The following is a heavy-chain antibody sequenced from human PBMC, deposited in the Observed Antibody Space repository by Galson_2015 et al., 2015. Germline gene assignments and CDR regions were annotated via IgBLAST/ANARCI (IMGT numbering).Heavy chain of an antibody. V-gene: IGHV2-70*11. D-gene: IGHD6-19*01. Sequence: PALVKPPQTLTLPCTFSGFSLSTSGMCVGWIRQPPGKALEWLARIDWEDDKYYSTSLKTRLTISKDTSKNQVVLTMTNMDPVDTATYYCAGTVAGNLGDVLDIWGQGKMVPVSS. CDR3: AGTVAGNLGDVLDI. J-gene: IGHJ3*02. CDR2: IDWEDDK. CDR1: GFSLSTSGMC.